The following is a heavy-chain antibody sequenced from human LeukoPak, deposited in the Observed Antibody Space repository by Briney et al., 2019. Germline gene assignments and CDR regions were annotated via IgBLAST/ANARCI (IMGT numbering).Heavy chain of an antibody. J-gene: IGHJ5*01. V-gene: IGHV4-59*01. Sequence: SETLSLTCLVSGDSMSRYRWSWIRQSPGKALEWIGSVSYSVTPRYSPSLKSRLLISVDRSENRVSLRLNSATAADTAVYYCARPYSISWELDSWGQGTLVTVSS. CDR2: VSYSVTP. CDR3: ARPYSISWELDS. D-gene: IGHD6-13*01. CDR1: GDSMSRYR.